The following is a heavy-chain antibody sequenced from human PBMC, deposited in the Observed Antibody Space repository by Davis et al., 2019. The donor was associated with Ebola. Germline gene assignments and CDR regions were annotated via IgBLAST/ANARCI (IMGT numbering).Heavy chain of an antibody. CDR1: GGSTSSSSYY. Sequence: MPSDTLSLTCTVSGGSTSSSSYYWGSIRQPPGKGLEWIGSIYYSGSTYYNPSLKSRVTISVDTSKNQFSLKLSSVTAADTAVYYCARDQGEYGDYTGGMYVWGQGTTVTVSS. J-gene: IGHJ6*02. D-gene: IGHD4-17*01. V-gene: IGHV4-39*02. CDR2: IYYSGST. CDR3: ARDQGEYGDYTGGMYV.